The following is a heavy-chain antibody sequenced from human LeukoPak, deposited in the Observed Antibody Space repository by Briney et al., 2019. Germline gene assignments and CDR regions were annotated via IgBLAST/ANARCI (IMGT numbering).Heavy chain of an antibody. V-gene: IGHV1-69*05. CDR3: ARGKYYDFWSGYSY. Sequence: SVKVSCKASGATFSSYAISWVRQAPGQGLEWMGRIIPIFGTANYAQKFQGRVTITTDESTSTAYMELSSLRSEDTAVYYCARGKYYDFWSGYSYWGQGTLVTVSS. D-gene: IGHD3-3*01. J-gene: IGHJ4*02. CDR2: IIPIFGTA. CDR1: GATFSSYA.